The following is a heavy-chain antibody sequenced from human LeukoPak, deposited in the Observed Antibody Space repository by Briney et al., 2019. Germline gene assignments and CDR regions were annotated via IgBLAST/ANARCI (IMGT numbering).Heavy chain of an antibody. V-gene: IGHV3-30*18. Sequence: HPGGSLRLSCAASGFTFSYYGMHWVRQAPGKGLEWVAVIPYDGSNKYYADSVKGRFTISRDNSKNTLYLHMNSLRTEDTAVYYCAKDIQLWLQGVETAIDHWGQGTLVTVSS. J-gene: IGHJ4*02. CDR2: IPYDGSNK. CDR1: GFTFSYYG. D-gene: IGHD5-18*01. CDR3: AKDIQLWLQGVETAIDH.